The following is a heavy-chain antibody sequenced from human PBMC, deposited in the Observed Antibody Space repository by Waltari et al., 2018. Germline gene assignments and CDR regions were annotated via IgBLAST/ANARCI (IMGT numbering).Heavy chain of an antibody. CDR1: GYTFTSYD. D-gene: IGHD3-22*01. CDR2: MNPNSGNT. CDR3: ARSFPYYYDSSGYSEKLDY. Sequence: QVQLVQSGAEVKKPGASVKVSCKASGYTFTSYDINWVRPATGQGLEWMGWMNPNSGNTGYAQKFQGRVTMTRNTSISTAYMELSSLRSEDTAVYYCARSFPYYYDSSGYSEKLDYWGQGTLVTVSS. V-gene: IGHV1-8*01. J-gene: IGHJ4*02.